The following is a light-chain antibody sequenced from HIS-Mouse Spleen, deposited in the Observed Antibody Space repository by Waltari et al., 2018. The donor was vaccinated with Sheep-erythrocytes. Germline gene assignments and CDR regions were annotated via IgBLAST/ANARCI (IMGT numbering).Light chain of an antibody. V-gene: IGKV1-8*01. Sequence: AIRMTQSPSSFSASTGDRVTLTCRASQGISSYLAWYQQKPGKAPKLLIYAASTLQIGVPSRFSGSGSGTDFTLTIICLQSEDFATDYCQQYYSYPRKFGQGAKVEIK. CDR3: QQYYSYPRK. J-gene: IGKJ1*01. CDR1: QGISSY. CDR2: AAS.